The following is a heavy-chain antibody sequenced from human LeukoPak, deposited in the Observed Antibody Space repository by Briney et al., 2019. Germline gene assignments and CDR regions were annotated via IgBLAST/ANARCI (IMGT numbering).Heavy chain of an antibody. V-gene: IGHV3-23*01. Sequence: GGSLRLSCAASGFTFGSYVMSWVRQAPGKGLEWVSSISGVGSTYYADSARGRITISRDNSRNTLYLQMNSLRVDDTAVYYCAKLTRIQLFFDYWGQGTLVTVSS. CDR3: AKLTRIQLFFDY. CDR1: GFTFGSYV. D-gene: IGHD5-18*01. CDR2: ISGVGST. J-gene: IGHJ4*02.